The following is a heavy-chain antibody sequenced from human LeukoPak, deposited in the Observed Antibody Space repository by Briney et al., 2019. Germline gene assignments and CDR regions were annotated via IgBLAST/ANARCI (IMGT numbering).Heavy chain of an antibody. J-gene: IGHJ5*02. CDR1: GGSITGHY. CDR3: ARLHALGAEEFDP. CDR2: IHYTGST. Sequence: SETLSLTCTVSGGSITGHYWSWIRQPPGKGLEWIGSIHYTGSTNYNPSLNSRITMSVDTPNNQFSLRLTSVTATDTAVYYCARLHALGAEEFDPWGQGALVTVSS. D-gene: IGHD3-16*01. V-gene: IGHV4-59*11.